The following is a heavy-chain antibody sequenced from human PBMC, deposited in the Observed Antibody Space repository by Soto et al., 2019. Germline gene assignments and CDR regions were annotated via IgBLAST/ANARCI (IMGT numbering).Heavy chain of an antibody. V-gene: IGHV3-11*01. D-gene: IGHD1-26*01. CDR2: ISSSGSTI. CDR3: ARDFKVGATYNWFDP. CDR1: AFTFSDYY. Sequence: PGGSLRLSCAASAFTFSDYYMSWIRQAPGKGVEWVSYISSSGSTIYYADSVKGRFTISRDNAKNSLYLQMNSLRAEDTAVYYCARDFKVGATYNWFDPWGQGTLATVSS. J-gene: IGHJ5*02.